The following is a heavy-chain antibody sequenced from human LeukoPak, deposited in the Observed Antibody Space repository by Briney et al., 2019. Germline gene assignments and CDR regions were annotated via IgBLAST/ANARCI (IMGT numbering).Heavy chain of an antibody. J-gene: IGHJ6*02. CDR3: AKETAERGYSYGFYYYYGMDV. CDR2: ISGSGGGT. V-gene: IGHV3-23*01. D-gene: IGHD5-18*01. CDR1: GFTFSSYA. Sequence: PGGSLRLSCAASGFTFSSYAMSWVRQAPGKGLEWVSAISGSGGGTYYADSVKGRFTISRDNSKNTLYLQMNSLRAEDTAVYYCAKETAERGYSYGFYYYYGMDVWGQGTTVTVSS.